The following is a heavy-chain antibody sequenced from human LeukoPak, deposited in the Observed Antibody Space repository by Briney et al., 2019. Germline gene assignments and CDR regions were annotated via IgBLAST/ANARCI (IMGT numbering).Heavy chain of an antibody. D-gene: IGHD7-27*01. CDR3: ARRGQELGHVFDI. V-gene: IGHV3-30-3*01. CDR2: ISSDGNNK. Sequence: GGSLRLSCAASGFTFNTYVMSCVRQAPGKGLEWVAVISSDGNNKYYANSVKGRFTISRDNSKTTLFLQMDSLRPEDTALYYCARRGQELGHVFDIWGQGTMVTVSS. CDR1: GFTFNTYV. J-gene: IGHJ3*02.